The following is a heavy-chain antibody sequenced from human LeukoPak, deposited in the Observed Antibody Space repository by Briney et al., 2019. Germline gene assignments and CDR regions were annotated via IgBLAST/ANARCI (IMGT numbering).Heavy chain of an antibody. D-gene: IGHD3-10*01. CDR2: INPNSGGT. Sequence: ASVKVSCEASGYTFTGYYMHWVRQAPGQELEWMGWINPNSGGTNYAQKFQGRVTMTRDTSISTAYMELSRLRSDDTAVYYCARDHGSGTVGFDPWGQGTLVTVSS. CDR3: ARDHGSGTVGFDP. CDR1: GYTFTGYY. J-gene: IGHJ5*02. V-gene: IGHV1-2*02.